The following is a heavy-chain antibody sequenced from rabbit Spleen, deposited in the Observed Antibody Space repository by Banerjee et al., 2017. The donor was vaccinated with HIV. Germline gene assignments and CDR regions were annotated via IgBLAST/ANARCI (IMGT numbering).Heavy chain of an antibody. V-gene: IGHV1S7*01. CDR1: GFDFSSYY. CDR2: IDPVFGIA. Sequence: QLKESGGGLVQPGGSLKLSCKASGFDFSSYYMSWVRQAPGKGLEWIGYIDPVFGIAYYASWVNGRFSISRENTQNTVSLQLNSLTAADTATYFCARGGGLWGPGTLVTVS. CDR3: ARGGGL. J-gene: IGHJ4*01.